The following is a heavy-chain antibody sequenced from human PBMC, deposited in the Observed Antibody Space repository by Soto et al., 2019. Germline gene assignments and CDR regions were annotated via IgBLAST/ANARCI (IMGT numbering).Heavy chain of an antibody. J-gene: IGHJ4*02. Sequence: QVQLQESGPGLVKPSQTLSLTCTVSGGSITSGGYYWNWIRQHPGKGLEWIGYIYYSGSTYYNPSLQSRVTGSADTSKNQFSLKLSSVTAADTAVYYCAREGGYCSGGGCYRTPHWGQGNLVTVSS. CDR3: AREGGYCSGGGCYRTPH. V-gene: IGHV4-31*03. CDR1: GGSITSGGYY. D-gene: IGHD2-15*01. CDR2: IYYSGST.